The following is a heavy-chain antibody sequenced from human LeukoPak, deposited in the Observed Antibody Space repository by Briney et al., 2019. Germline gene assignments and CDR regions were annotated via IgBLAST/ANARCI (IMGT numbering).Heavy chain of an antibody. CDR3: VRGAYSSSWLNFDY. J-gene: IGHJ4*02. V-gene: IGHV3-21*01. CDR1: GFTFSSYS. D-gene: IGHD6-13*01. CDR2: ISGSNSYI. Sequence: PGGSLRLSCAASGFTFSSYSMNWVRQAPGEGLEWVSSISGSNSYIYYADSMKGRFTISRDNAKNSLYLQMNRLRAEDTAVYYCVRGAYSSSWLNFDYWGQGTLVTVSS.